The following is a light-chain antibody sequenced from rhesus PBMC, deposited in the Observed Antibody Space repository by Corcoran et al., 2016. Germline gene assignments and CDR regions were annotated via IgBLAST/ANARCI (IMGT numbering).Light chain of an antibody. CDR3: QQGNSNPFT. CDR2: YAN. Sequence: DIQMSQSPSSLSASVGDRVTITCRASQGISSYLNWYQQKPGKAPKLLIYYANSLASGVPSRFSGSGAGTAFTLTISSLQPEDFATCYCQQGNSNPFTFGPGTKLDI. J-gene: IGKJ3*01. CDR1: QGISSY. V-gene: IGKV1-32*02.